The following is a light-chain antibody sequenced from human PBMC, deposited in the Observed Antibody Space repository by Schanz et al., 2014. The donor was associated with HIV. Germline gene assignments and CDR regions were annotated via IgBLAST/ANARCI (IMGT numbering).Light chain of an antibody. Sequence: QSVLTQPPSASGTPGQRVTISCSGSSSNIGSNAVHWYQQLPGTAPRLVIYNTYHRPSGVPDRFSGSGSGTSASLAISGLRSEDEADYYCAGWDDSLNVWVFGGGTKLTVL. J-gene: IGLJ3*02. V-gene: IGLV1-44*01. CDR2: NTY. CDR3: AGWDDSLNVWV. CDR1: SSNIGSNA.